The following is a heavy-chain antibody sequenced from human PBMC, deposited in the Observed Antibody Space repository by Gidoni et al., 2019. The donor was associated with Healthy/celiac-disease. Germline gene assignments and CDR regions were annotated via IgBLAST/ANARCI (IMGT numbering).Heavy chain of an antibody. V-gene: IGHV3-15*01. CDR3: TTDRWADSSGPYFDY. CDR1: GFTFSNAW. J-gene: IGHJ4*02. CDR2: IKSKTDGGTT. D-gene: IGHD3-22*01. Sequence: EVQLVESGGGLVKPGGSLRLSCAASGFTFSNAWMSWVRQAPGKGLEWVGRIKSKTDGGTTDYAAPVKGRFTISRDDSKNTLYLQMNSLKTEDTAVYYCTTDRWADSSGPYFDYWGQGTLVTVSS.